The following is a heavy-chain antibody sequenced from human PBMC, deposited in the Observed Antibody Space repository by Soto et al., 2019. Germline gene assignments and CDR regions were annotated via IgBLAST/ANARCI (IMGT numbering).Heavy chain of an antibody. Sequence: GASVKVSCKASGYTLPSYDIKWGRQAPGQGLEWLGWMNPNSGNTGYAQKFQGRVTMTRNTSISTAYMELSSLRSEDTAVYYCARVDPYVLRYFDGSHGAFDIWGQGIMVTVSS. CDR1: GYTLPSYD. CDR2: MNPNSGNT. V-gene: IGHV1-8*01. J-gene: IGHJ3*02. CDR3: ARVDPYVLRYFDGSHGAFDI. D-gene: IGHD3-9*01.